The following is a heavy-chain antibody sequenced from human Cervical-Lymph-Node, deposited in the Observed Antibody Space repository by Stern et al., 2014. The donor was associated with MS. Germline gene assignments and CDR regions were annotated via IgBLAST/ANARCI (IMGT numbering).Heavy chain of an antibody. CDR3: ARRVTRNNFDS. CDR2: INTNSGGK. D-gene: IGHD4-17*01. J-gene: IGHJ4*02. V-gene: IGHV1-2*06. CDR1: GYNFTNYY. Sequence: VQLKQSGAEVKKPGASMKVSCKASGYNFTNYYIPWGRQAHGQGLEWRGRINTNSGGKRYAQKFQGRVTLTRDTSVSTAYMEVSRLMFDDTAVYYCARRVTRNNFDSWGQGTLIIVSS.